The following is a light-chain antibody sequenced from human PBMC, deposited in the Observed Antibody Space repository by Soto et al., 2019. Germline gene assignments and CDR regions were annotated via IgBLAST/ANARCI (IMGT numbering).Light chain of an antibody. CDR2: NNN. CDR3: ATWDDSLNGLV. Sequence: QSVLTQPPSASGTPGQRVTIPCSGSSSNIGSNFVNWYQQLPGTAPKLLMYNNNQRPSGVPDRFSGSKSGTSASLAISVLQSEDEADYHCATWDDSLNGLVFGGGTKLTVL. V-gene: IGLV1-44*01. J-gene: IGLJ3*02. CDR1: SSNIGSNF.